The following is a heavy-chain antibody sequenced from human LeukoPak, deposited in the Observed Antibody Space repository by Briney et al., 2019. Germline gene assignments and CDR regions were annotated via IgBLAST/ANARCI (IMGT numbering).Heavy chain of an antibody. CDR1: GYTFSNYW. CDR3: ARSQGLYGAADY. J-gene: IGHJ4*02. V-gene: IGHV5-51*01. D-gene: IGHD2-2*02. Sequence: GESLKISCKASGYTFSNYWIGWVRQMPGQGLEWMGIVYPGDSDTRYSPSFQGHVTISADKSINTAYLQWSGLQASDNAIYFCARSQGLYGAADYWGQGTLV. CDR2: VYPGDSDT.